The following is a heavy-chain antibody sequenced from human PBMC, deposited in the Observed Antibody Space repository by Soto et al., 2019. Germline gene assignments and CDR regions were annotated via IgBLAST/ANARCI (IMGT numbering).Heavy chain of an antibody. CDR1: GGDINNGGYY. J-gene: IGHJ4*02. CDR2: ISSSGSI. Sequence: QVQLQESGPGLVKTSQTLSLTCTVSGGDINNGGYYWSWIRQHPGEGLEWIGHISSSGSIYYVPSPKSRVTISIDTSKNQFSLKLGFVTPADTALYYCARATLVAQLEYWGQGTLVIVSS. CDR3: ARATLVAQLEY. V-gene: IGHV4-31*03. D-gene: IGHD6-13*01.